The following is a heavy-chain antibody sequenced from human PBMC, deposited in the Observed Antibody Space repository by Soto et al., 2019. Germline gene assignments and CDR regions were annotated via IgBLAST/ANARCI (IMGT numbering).Heavy chain of an antibody. Sequence: SETLSLTCIVSGASVSSNSYYWTWIRQPPGKGLEWIGYTDYSGSTKYNPSPKRRVTISVDTSKNQFSLRVSSVTAADTAMYYCRRDDRQYCSVSTYYIFDYWGQGTQVTVSS. J-gene: IGHJ4*02. CDR2: TDYSGST. V-gene: IGHV4-61*01. CDR1: GASVSSNSYY. D-gene: IGHD2-15*01. CDR3: RRDDRQYCSVSTYYIFDY.